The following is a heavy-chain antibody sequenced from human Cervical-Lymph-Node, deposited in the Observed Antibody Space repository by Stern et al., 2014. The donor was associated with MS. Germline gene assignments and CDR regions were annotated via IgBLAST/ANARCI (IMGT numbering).Heavy chain of an antibody. D-gene: IGHD1-14*01. J-gene: IGHJ3*02. CDR1: GDTFSNFA. CDR3: AKAVPNHDAFDI. CDR2: IIQIYAPA. V-gene: IGHV1-69*01. Sequence: VHLVESGAEVKRPGSSVKVSCKTSGDTFSNFAINWVRQAPGQGLEWMGGIIQIYAPASYAQKFRGRVTITADESTDTVFMELNSLRSEDTAVYYCAKAVPNHDAFDIWGQGTMVTVSS.